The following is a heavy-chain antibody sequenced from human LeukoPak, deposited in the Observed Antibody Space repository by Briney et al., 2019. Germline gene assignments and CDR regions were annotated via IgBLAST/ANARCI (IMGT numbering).Heavy chain of an antibody. V-gene: IGHV3-48*02. D-gene: IGHD3-22*01. J-gene: IGHJ4*02. CDR3: ARDLNLYDSSGYYPR. Sequence: GGSLRLSCAASGFTFSSYSMNWVRQAPGKGLEWVAYISSSSGTIYYADSVKGRFTISRDNAENSLYLQMNSLRDEDTAVYYCARDLNLYDSSGYYPRWGQGTLVTVSS. CDR1: GFTFSSYS. CDR2: ISSSSGTI.